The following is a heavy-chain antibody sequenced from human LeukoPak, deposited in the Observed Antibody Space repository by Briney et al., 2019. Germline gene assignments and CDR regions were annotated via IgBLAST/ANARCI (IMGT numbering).Heavy chain of an antibody. V-gene: IGHV1-69*06. J-gene: IGHJ4*02. CDR1: GGTFSSYA. Sequence: GASVKVSCKASGGTFSSYAISWVRQAPGQGLEWMGGIIPIFGTANYAQKFQGRVTITADKSTSTAYMELSSLRSEDTAVYYCARPREVYAGPFDYWGQGTLVTVSS. CDR2: IIPIFGTA. CDR3: ARPREVYAGPFDY. D-gene: IGHD2-8*01.